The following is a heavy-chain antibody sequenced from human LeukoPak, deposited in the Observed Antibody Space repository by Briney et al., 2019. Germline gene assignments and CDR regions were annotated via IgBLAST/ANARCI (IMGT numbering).Heavy chain of an antibody. D-gene: IGHD3-10*01. CDR1: GGSISSSSYY. CDR3: ASVHGSGSYRPLDYYMDV. CDR2: IYYSGST. Sequence: SETLSLTCTVSGGSISSSSYYWGWIRQPPGKGLEWIGSIYYSGSTYYNPSLKSRVTISVDTSKNQFSLKLSSVTAADTAVYYCASVHGSGSYRPLDYYMDVWGKGTTVTVSS. V-gene: IGHV4-39*01. J-gene: IGHJ6*03.